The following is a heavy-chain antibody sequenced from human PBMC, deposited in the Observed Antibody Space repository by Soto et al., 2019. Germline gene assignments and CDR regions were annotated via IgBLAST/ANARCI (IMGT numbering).Heavy chain of an antibody. D-gene: IGHD2-8*01. V-gene: IGHV4-34*01. CDR3: ARGRLDIVLMVYAMHQRTAAGYYFDY. J-gene: IGHJ4*02. CDR2: INHSGST. Sequence: PSETLSLTCAVYGGSFSGYYWSWIRQPPGKGLEWIGEINHSGSTNYNPSLKSRVTISVDTSKNQFSLKLSSVTAADTAVYYCARGRLDIVLMVYAMHQRTAAGYYFDYWGQGTLVTVSS. CDR1: GGSFSGYY.